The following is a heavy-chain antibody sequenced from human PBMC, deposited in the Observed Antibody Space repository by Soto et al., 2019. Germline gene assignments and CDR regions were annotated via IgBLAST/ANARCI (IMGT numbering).Heavy chain of an antibody. CDR1: GFTFSSYA. J-gene: IGHJ6*03. V-gene: IGHV3-23*01. D-gene: IGHD3-3*01. CDR3: AKMYSDFWSDGYYYYYMDV. Sequence: GGSLRLSCAASGFTFSSYAMSWVRQAPGKGLEWVSAISGGGGSTYYADSVKGRFTISRDNSKNTLYLQMNSLRAEDMAVYYCAKMYSDFWSDGYYYYYMDVWGKGTTVTVSS. CDR2: ISGGGGST.